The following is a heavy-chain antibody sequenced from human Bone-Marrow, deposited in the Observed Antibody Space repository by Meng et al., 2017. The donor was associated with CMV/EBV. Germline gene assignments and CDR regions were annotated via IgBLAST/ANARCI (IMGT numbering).Heavy chain of an antibody. CDR3: AARIHILRVNTQDLSSGEAFDI. Sequence: SVKVSCKPSVFTFTSSAVQWVRQARGQRLEWIGWIVVGSGNTNYAQKFQERVTITRDMSTSTAYLELSSLRSEDTAVYYCAARIHILRVNTQDLSSGEAFDIWGQGTMVTVSS. D-gene: IGHD2-15*01. J-gene: IGHJ3*02. V-gene: IGHV1-58*01. CDR1: VFTFTSSA. CDR2: IVVGSGNT.